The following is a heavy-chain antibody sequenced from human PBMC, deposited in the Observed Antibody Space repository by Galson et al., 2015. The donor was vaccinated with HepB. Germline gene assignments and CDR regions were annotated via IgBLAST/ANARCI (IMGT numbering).Heavy chain of an antibody. J-gene: IGHJ4*02. CDR1: GFTFSSYW. CDR3: ARADAFRTVDY. Sequence: SLRLSCAASGFTFSSYWMSWVRQAPGKGLEWVANINKDGNDKYYVDSVEGRFTVSRDNAKNSLYLQMNSLRVEDTALYYCARADAFRTVDYWGQGTLITVSS. CDR2: INKDGNDK. D-gene: IGHD3-3*02. V-gene: IGHV3-7*03.